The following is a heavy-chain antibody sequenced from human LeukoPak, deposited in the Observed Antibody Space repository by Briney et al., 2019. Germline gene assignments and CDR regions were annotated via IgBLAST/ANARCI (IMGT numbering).Heavy chain of an antibody. V-gene: IGHV3-7*01. CDR1: GFTFSSYW. J-gene: IGHJ4*02. D-gene: IGHD5-18*01. CDR2: IKQDGSAK. CDR3: AREQFSYGIPCYFDY. Sequence: PGGSLRLSCTASGFTFSSYWMSWVRQAPGKGLEWVANIKQDGSAKYFTDSVKGRFTISRDNGKNSLYLQMSSLRAEDTAVYYCAREQFSYGIPCYFDYWGQGALVTVSS.